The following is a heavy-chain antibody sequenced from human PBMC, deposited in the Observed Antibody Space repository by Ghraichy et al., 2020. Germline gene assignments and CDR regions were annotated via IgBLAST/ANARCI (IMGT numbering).Heavy chain of an antibody. CDR3: ARDRHEEYYDILTGPGWFDP. J-gene: IGHJ5*02. V-gene: IGHV4-61*01. D-gene: IGHD3-9*01. Sequence: SETLSLTCTVSGGSVSSGSYYWSWIRQPPGKGLEWIGYIYYSGSTNYNPSLKSRATISVDTSKNQFSLKLSSVTAADTAVYYCARDRHEEYYDILTGPGWFDPWGQGTLVTVSS. CDR2: IYYSGST. CDR1: GGSVSSGSYY.